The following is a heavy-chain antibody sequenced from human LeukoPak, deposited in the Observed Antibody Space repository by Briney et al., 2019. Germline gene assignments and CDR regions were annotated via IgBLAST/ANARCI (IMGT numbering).Heavy chain of an antibody. CDR3: ARVTGFWSGPTIPVAFDI. Sequence: GRSLRLSCAASGFTFSSHMMHWVRQAPAKGLEWVAVISYDGRKKYYGDSVKGRFTISRDNSKNTLYLQMNSLRAEDTAVYYCARVTGFWSGPTIPVAFDIWGQGTMVTVSS. J-gene: IGHJ3*02. V-gene: IGHV3-30*03. CDR2: ISYDGRKK. CDR1: GFTFSSHM. D-gene: IGHD3-3*01.